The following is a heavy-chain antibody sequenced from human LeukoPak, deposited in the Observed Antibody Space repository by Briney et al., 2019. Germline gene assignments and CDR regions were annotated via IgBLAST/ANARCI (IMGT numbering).Heavy chain of an antibody. Sequence: PGGSLRLSCAASGFTFSSYSMNWVRQAPGKGLEWVSSISSSSSYIYYADSVKGRFTISRDNAKNSLYLQMNSLRAEDTAVYYCARGAPEGCSGGSCYSLGLTHLSYRGQGTLVTVSS. CDR1: GFTFSSYS. J-gene: IGHJ4*02. V-gene: IGHV3-21*01. CDR2: ISSSSSYI. CDR3: ARGAPEGCSGGSCYSLGLTHLSY. D-gene: IGHD2-15*01.